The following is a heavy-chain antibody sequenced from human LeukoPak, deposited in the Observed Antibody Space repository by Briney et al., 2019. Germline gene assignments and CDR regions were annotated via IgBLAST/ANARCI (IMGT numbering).Heavy chain of an antibody. D-gene: IGHD6-6*01. CDR3: ARLAIAARLAPFDI. Sequence: PSETLSLTCTVSGGSFNTYYWSWIRQSPGKGLEWMGYIYHTGNTNYNPSLKSRVTISIDTSQTQFSLNLTSVTAADTAVYYCARLAIAARLAPFDIWGQGTMVTVSS. J-gene: IGHJ3*02. CDR1: GGSFNTYY. V-gene: IGHV4-59*08. CDR2: IYHTGNT.